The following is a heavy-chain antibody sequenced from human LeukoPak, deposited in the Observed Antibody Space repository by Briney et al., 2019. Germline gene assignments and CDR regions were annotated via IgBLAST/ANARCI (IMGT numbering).Heavy chain of an antibody. CDR1: GYTFTGYF. CDR2: INTNSGGT. D-gene: IGHD5-12*01. CDR3: ASDNSGNPPFDP. V-gene: IGHV1-2*02. Sequence: ASVKVSCKASGYTFTGYFMHWVRLAPGQGLEWMGWINTNSGGTKYAQKFQGRVTMTRDTSIRTAYMELSSLRSDDTAVYYCASDNSGNPPFDPWGQGTLVTVSS. J-gene: IGHJ5*02.